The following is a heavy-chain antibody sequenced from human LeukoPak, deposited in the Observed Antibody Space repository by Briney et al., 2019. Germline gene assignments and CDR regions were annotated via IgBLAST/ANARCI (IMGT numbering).Heavy chain of an antibody. D-gene: IGHD6-13*01. Sequence: GGCLRLSCAASGFTFSSYAMSWVRQAPGKGLEWVSAISGNGDNTYYADSVKGRFTISRDNSKNTLHLQMNSLRVEDTAVYYCAKDGVSSSWYFDFWGQGTLVTVPS. CDR2: ISGNGDNT. CDR3: AKDGVSSSWYFDF. CDR1: GFTFSSYA. V-gene: IGHV3-23*01. J-gene: IGHJ4*02.